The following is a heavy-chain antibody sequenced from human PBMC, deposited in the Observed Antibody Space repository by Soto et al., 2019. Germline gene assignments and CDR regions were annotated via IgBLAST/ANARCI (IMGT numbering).Heavy chain of an antibody. J-gene: IGHJ3*02. D-gene: IGHD4-17*01. CDR1: GFTFSSYS. Sequence: GGSLRLSCAASGFTFSSYSMNWVRQAPGKGLEWVSSISSSSSYIYYADSVKGRFTISRDNAKNSLYLQMNSLRAEDTAVYYCASLGYGVLASAFDIWGQGTMVTVSS. CDR2: ISSSSSYI. V-gene: IGHV3-21*01. CDR3: ASLGYGVLASAFDI.